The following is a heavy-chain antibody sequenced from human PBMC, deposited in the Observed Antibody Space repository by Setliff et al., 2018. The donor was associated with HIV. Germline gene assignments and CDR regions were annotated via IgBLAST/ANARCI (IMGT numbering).Heavy chain of an antibody. D-gene: IGHD3-16*01. CDR3: AKHDFGEGSCFDP. CDR1: AYSIRNGYY. CDR2: VYHSGKT. V-gene: IGHV4-38-2*02. J-gene: IGHJ5*02. Sequence: SETLSLTCTVSAYSIRNGYYWGWIRQSPGKGLEWIGSVYHSGKTYYNPSLKSRVTMSADTSKNQISLMLRSMTAADTAVYYCAKHDFGEGSCFDPWGQGSLVTVSS.